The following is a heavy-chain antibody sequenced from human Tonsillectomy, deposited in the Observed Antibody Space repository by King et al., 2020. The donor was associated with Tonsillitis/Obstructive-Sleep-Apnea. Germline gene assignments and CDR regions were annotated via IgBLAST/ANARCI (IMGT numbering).Heavy chain of an antibody. CDR3: ARLSYGIFDY. D-gene: IGHD4-17*01. J-gene: IGHJ4*02. CDR1: GGSFSGYY. Sequence: VQLQQWGAGLLKPSETLSLTCAVYGGSFSGYYRSWIRQPPGKGLEWIGEINHSGSTNYNPSLKSRVTISVDTSKNQFSLKLSSVTAADTAVYYCARLSYGIFDYWGQGTLVTVSS. CDR2: INHSGST. V-gene: IGHV4-34*01.